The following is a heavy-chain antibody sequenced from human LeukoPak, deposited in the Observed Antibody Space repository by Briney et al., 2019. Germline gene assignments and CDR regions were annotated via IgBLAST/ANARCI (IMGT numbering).Heavy chain of an antibody. Sequence: PSETLSLTCTVSGGSISSSSYYRGWIRQPPGKGLEWIGSMSYSGSTYYHPSLKSRVTIAVDTSKTQFSLKLSSVTAADTAIYYCARFYTTSQYGSGYMDVWGKGTTVTVSS. J-gene: IGHJ6*03. CDR2: MSYSGST. CDR3: ARFYTTSQYGSGYMDV. V-gene: IGHV4-39*01. D-gene: IGHD3-10*01. CDR1: GGSISSSSYY.